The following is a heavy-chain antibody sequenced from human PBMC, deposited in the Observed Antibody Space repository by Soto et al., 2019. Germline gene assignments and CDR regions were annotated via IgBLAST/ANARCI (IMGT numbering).Heavy chain of an antibody. D-gene: IGHD3-22*01. J-gene: IGHJ3*02. CDR2: IYYSGKT. CDR3: TRSPNYYESRGYPAPAFDI. Sequence: SETLALTLTVSGSSISNCYWSLFLRPPGRELESFGCIYYSGKTNYKHSLKGRATIEVVTSKNESARKLRSVTAADTAMYHRTRSPNYYESRGYPAPAFDIWRQGTMVTVSS. CDR1: GSSISNCY. V-gene: IGHV4-59*08.